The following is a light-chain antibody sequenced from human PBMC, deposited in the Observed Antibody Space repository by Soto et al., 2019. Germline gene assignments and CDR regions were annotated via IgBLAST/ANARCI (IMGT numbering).Light chain of an antibody. CDR3: QQSYSTPFT. CDR1: QSISSY. J-gene: IGKJ4*01. CDR2: AAS. Sequence: DIQMTQSPSSLSASVGDRVTITCRASQSISSYLNWYQQKPGKAPKLLIYAASSLQSGVPSRFSGSGSGTDFTLAISSLQPEDFATYYCQQSYSTPFTFAGATKVAIK. V-gene: IGKV1-39*01.